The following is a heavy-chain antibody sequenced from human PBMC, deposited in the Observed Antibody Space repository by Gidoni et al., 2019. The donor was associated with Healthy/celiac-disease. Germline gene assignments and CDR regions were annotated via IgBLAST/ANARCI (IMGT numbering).Heavy chain of an antibody. CDR3: ARVGFGNNWFDP. J-gene: IGHJ5*02. CDR2: INAGNGNT. CDR1: GYTVTSYA. V-gene: IGHV1-3*01. Sequence: QVQLVQSGAEVKKPGASVKVSCKASGYTVTSYAMHWVRQAPGQRLGWMGWINAGNGNTKYSQKFQGRVTITRDTSASTAYMELSSLRSEDTAVYYCARVGFGNNWFDPWGQGTLVTVSS. D-gene: IGHD3-16*01.